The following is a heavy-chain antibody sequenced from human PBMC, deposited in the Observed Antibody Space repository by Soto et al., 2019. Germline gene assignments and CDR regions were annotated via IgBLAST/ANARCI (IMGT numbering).Heavy chain of an antibody. CDR1: GYTFTGYY. V-gene: IGHV1-2*04. CDR2: INPNSGGT. J-gene: IGHJ6*03. CDR3: ARSLYGDQTTRTGGYYMDV. D-gene: IGHD4-17*01. Sequence: ASVKVSCKASGYTFTGYYMHGVRQAPGQGLEWMGWINPNSGGTNYAQKFQGWVTMTRDTSISTAYMELSRLRSDDTAVYYCARSLYGDQTTRTGGYYMDVWGKGTTVTVSS.